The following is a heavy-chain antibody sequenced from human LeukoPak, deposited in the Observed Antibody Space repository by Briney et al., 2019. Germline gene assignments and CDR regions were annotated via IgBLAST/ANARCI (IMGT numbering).Heavy chain of an antibody. CDR2: ISYDGSNK. Sequence: GGSLRLSCAASGFTFSSYAMHWVRQAPGKGLEWVAVISYDGSNKYYADSVKGRFTISRDNSKNTLYLQMNSLRAKDTAVYYCARERWLQLWLTASYYFDYWGQGTLVTVSS. D-gene: IGHD5-18*01. V-gene: IGHV3-30-3*01. J-gene: IGHJ4*02. CDR1: GFTFSSYA. CDR3: ARERWLQLWLTASYYFDY.